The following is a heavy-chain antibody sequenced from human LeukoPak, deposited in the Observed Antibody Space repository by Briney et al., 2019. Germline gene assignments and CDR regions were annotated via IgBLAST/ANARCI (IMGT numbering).Heavy chain of an antibody. CDR1: GYTFTGYY. CDR2: INPNSGGI. V-gene: IGHV1-2*02. Sequence: ASVKVSCKASGYTFTGYYIHWVRQVPGQGLEWMGWINPNSGGINYAQKFQGRVTMTRDTSISTAYMELSRLRSDDTAVYYCARDISPTLRLGGDYYYYGMDVWGQGTTVTVSS. CDR3: ARDISPTLRLGGDYYYYGMDV. J-gene: IGHJ6*02. D-gene: IGHD3-16*01.